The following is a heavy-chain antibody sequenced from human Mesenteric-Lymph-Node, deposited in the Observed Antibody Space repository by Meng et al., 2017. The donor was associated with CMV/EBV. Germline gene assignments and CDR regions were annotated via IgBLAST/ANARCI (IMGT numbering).Heavy chain of an antibody. CDR1: GGTFSSYT. CDR3: ARSNMVRGPREAYNWFDP. CDR2: ISAYNGNT. D-gene: IGHD3-10*01. J-gene: IGHJ5*02. V-gene: IGHV1-18*01. Sequence: ASVKVSCKASGGTFSSYTISWVRQAPGQGLEWMGWISAYNGNTNYAQKLQGRVTMTRNTSISTAYMELSSLRSEDTAVYYCARSNMVRGPREAYNWFDPWGQGTLVTVSS.